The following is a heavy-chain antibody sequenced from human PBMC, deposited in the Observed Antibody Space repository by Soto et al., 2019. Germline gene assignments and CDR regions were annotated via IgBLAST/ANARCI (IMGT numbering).Heavy chain of an antibody. D-gene: IGHD3-22*01. CDR1: GFTFDDYA. CDR2: ISWNSGSI. V-gene: IGHV3-9*01. J-gene: IGHJ6*02. CDR3: AKDFRGSSGYISYYGMDV. Sequence: GGSLRLSCAASGFTFDDYAMHWVRQAPGKGLEWVSGISWNSGSIGYADSVKGRFTISRDNAKNSLYLQMNSLRAEDTALYYCAKDFRGSSGYISYYGMDVWGQGTTVTVSS.